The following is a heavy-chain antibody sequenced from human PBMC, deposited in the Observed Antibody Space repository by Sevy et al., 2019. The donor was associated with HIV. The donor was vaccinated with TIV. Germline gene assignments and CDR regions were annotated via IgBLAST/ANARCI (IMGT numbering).Heavy chain of an antibody. V-gene: IGHV3-30-3*01. CDR3: ARDDPKALSPDAFDI. CDR1: GFTFSSYA. Sequence: GGSLRLSCAASGFTFSSYAMHWVRQAPGKGLEWVAVISYDGSNKYYADSVKGRFTISRDNSKNTLYLQMNSLRAEDTAVYYCARDDPKALSPDAFDIWGQGTMVTVSS. CDR2: ISYDGSNK. J-gene: IGHJ3*02.